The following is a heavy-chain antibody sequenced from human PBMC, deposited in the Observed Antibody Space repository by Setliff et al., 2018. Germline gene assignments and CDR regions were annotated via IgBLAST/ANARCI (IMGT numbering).Heavy chain of an antibody. CDR3: VRDPKLVGAPERAFDY. J-gene: IGHJ4*02. V-gene: IGHV1-2*06. Sequence: GASVKVSCKASGYTFNNYFLHWVRQAPGQGLEWMGRFHPYSGHTNYAQNFQGRVTMTMDASITTVYMELSRLTSDDTAVYYCVRDPKLVGAPERAFDYWGQGTQVTVSS. D-gene: IGHD1-26*01. CDR1: GYTFNNYF. CDR2: FHPYSGHT.